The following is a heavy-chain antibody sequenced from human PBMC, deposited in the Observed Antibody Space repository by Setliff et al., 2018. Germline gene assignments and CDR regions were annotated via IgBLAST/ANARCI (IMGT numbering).Heavy chain of an antibody. CDR3: VASPSNKNGHFEY. V-gene: IGHV3-30*02. Sequence: PGGSLRLSCAASGFSVNTYGMHWVRQAPGEGLECVAFVQFAGSKKYYADSVLGRFTIYRDNIKNTAFLQMNSLSADETAMYYCVASPSNKNGHFEYWGQGTLVTVSS. CDR1: GFSVNTYG. CDR2: VQFAGSKK. J-gene: IGHJ4*02.